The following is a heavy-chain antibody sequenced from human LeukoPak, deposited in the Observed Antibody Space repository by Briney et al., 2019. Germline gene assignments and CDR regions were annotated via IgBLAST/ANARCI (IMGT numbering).Heavy chain of an antibody. CDR2: INHSGST. J-gene: IGHJ4*02. V-gene: IGHV4-34*01. CDR1: GGSFSGYY. D-gene: IGHD2-21*02. Sequence: PSETLSLTCAVYGGSFSGYYWSWIRQPPGKGLEWIGEINHSGSTNYNPSLKSRVTISVDTSKNQFSLKLSSVTAADTAVYYCARGAPYCGGDCYPFDYWGQGTLVTVSS. CDR3: ARGAPYCGGDCYPFDY.